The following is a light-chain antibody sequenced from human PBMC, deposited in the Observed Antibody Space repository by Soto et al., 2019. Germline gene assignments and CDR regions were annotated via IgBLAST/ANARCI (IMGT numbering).Light chain of an antibody. CDR1: SSDVGGYNY. CDR2: DVN. CDR3: CSYAGSYTLV. V-gene: IGLV2-11*01. J-gene: IGLJ1*01. Sequence: QSALTQPRSVSGSPGQSVTISCTGTSSDVGGYNYVSWYQQHPGKAPKLMIYDVNKRPSGVPDRFSGSKPGNTASLTISGLQAEDEADYYCCSYAGSYTLVFGTGTKLTVL.